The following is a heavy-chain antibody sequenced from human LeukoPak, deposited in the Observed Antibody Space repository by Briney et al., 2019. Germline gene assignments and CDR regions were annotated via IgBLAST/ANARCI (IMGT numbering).Heavy chain of an antibody. J-gene: IGHJ4*02. CDR2: IRYDGSNK. D-gene: IGHD3-16*02. V-gene: IGHV3-30*02. CDR1: GFTLSSYG. CDR3: AKVEGYDYVWGSYRPNYFDY. Sequence: GGSLRLSCAASGFTLSSYGMHWVRQAPGKGLEWVAFIRYDGSNKYYADSVKGRFTISRDNSKNTLYLQMNSLRAEDTAVYYCAKVEGYDYVWGSYRPNYFDYWGQGTLVTVSS.